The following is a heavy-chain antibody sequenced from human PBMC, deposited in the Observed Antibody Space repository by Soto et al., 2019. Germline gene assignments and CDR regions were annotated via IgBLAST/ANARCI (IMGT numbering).Heavy chain of an antibody. CDR3: TRAQGYCSGGSCHPPHFDY. V-gene: IGHV4-34*01. CDR2: INHSGST. D-gene: IGHD2-15*01. Sequence: SETLSLTCAVYGGSLSGYYWSWIRQPPGKGLEWIGEINHSGSTNYNPSLKSRVTISVDTSKNQFSLKLSSVTAADTAVYYCTRAQGYCSGGSCHPPHFDYWGQGTLVTISS. CDR1: GGSLSGYY. J-gene: IGHJ4*02.